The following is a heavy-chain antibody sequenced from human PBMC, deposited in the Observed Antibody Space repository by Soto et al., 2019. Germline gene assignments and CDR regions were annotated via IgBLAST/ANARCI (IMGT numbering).Heavy chain of an antibody. D-gene: IGHD3-22*01. V-gene: IGHV4-61*01. J-gene: IGHJ4*02. CDR3: AREYYDSSGYYYVLDY. CDR1: DGSIIDRTSH. Sequence: PSEPLRHPNTVSDGSIIDRTSHWIWIRKRPGKGLEWIGYIYYSGSTNYTPSLKSRVTISVDTSKNQFSLKLSSVTAADTAVYYCAREYYDSSGYYYVLDYWGQGTLVTVSS. CDR2: IYYSGST.